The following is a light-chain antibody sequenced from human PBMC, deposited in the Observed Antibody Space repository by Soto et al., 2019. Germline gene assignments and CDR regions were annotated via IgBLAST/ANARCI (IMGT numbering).Light chain of an antibody. CDR1: SSNIGSNY. V-gene: IGLV1-47*02. J-gene: IGLJ2*01. Sequence: QSVLTQPPSASGAPGQRVTISCSGSSSNIGSNYVYWYQQFPGTAPKRLIYSNSQRPSGVPDRFSGFKSGTSASLAISGLRSEDEADYYCAAWDDSLSGVVFGGGTKLTVL. CDR3: AAWDDSLSGVV. CDR2: SNS.